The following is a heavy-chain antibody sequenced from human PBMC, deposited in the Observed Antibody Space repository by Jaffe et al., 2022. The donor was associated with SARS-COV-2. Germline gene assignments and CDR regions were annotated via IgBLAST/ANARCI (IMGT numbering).Heavy chain of an antibody. J-gene: IGHJ5*02. CDR2: IYYSGST. CDR3: ARHGVPYAARNWFDP. D-gene: IGHD3-10*01. V-gene: IGHV4-39*01. CDR1: GGSISNSGYY. Sequence: QLQLQESGPGLVKPSETLSLTCTVSGGSISNSGYYWGWVRQSPGKGLEWIGSIYYSGSTYYNPSLNSRVIISVDSSNNQFSLELNSMTAADTALYYCARHGVPYAARNWFDPWGRGTLVTVSS.